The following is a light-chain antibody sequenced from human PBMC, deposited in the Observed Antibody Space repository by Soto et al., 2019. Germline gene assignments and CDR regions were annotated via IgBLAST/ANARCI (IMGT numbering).Light chain of an antibody. V-gene: IGKV1-39*01. Sequence: DIQLTQSPSFLSASVGDRVTITCRASQDISNYLVWYQQKPGKAPKPLIYAASTLQSGVPSRFSGSGSGTEFTLPISSLQPEDFATYYCQQSYSTRVTFGGGTKVDI. CDR3: QQSYSTRVT. CDR2: AAS. J-gene: IGKJ4*01. CDR1: QDISNY.